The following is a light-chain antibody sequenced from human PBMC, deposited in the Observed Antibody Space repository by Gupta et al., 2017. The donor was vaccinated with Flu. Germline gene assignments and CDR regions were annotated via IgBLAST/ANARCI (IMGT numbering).Light chain of an antibody. CDR2: AAS. CDR1: QDIRNY. Sequence: DIQMTQSPSSLSASVGDRVTITCRASQDIRNYLAWFQQKPGKAPESLIYAASSLQSGVPSKFSGSGSGTDFTLTISSLQPEDSATYYCQHYDTYPHTFGGGTKVEIK. V-gene: IGKV1-16*02. CDR3: QHYDTYPHT. J-gene: IGKJ4*01.